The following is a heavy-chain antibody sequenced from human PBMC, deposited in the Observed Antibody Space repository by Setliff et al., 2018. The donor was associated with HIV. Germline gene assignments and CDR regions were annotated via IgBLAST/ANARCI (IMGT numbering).Heavy chain of an antibody. J-gene: IGHJ3*02. Sequence: SETLSLTCDVSGFSISSRYYWGWIRQSPGKGLEWIGNIYHTGSSYYNPSLNDRATISLDTSKNQFSLKLNSVTAADTAVFYCARDRTGGTFDIWGQGTMVTVSS. CDR3: ARDRTGGTFDI. CDR2: IYHTGSS. D-gene: IGHD3-16*01. V-gene: IGHV4-38-2*02. CDR1: GFSISSRYY.